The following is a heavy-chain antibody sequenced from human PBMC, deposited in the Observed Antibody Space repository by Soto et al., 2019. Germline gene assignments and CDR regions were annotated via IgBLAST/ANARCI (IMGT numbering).Heavy chain of an antibody. J-gene: IGHJ5*02. CDR2: IKSKTDGETT. CDR3: TTLGPS. Sequence: GGSLRLSCAASGFSFSSAWMNWARQAPGKGLEWVGHIKSKTDGETTDYAASVKGRFTISRDDSENILYLQMNSLEIEDTAMYYCTTLGPSWGQGTQVTVSS. CDR1: GFSFSSAW. V-gene: IGHV3-15*07.